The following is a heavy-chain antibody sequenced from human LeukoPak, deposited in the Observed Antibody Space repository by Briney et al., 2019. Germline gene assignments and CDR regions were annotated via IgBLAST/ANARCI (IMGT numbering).Heavy chain of an antibody. CDR1: GFTFSSYG. J-gene: IGHJ4*02. V-gene: IGHV3-23*01. D-gene: IGHD3-16*02. CDR2: ISGSGGST. Sequence: GGSLRLSCAASGFTFSSYGMSWVRQAPGKGLEWVSAISGSGGSTYYADSVKGRFTISRDNSKNTLYLQMNSLRAEDTAVYYCARERTEYVWGSYRQYYFDYWGQGTLVTVSS. CDR3: ARERTEYVWGSYRQYYFDY.